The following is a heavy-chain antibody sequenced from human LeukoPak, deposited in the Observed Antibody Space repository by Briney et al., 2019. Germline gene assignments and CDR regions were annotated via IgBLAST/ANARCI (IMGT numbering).Heavy chain of an antibody. V-gene: IGHV3-48*02. J-gene: IGHJ4*02. CDR1: GFTFSSYS. D-gene: IGHD2-2*01. CDR3: GRDAGSTSLLH. CDR2: ISRSSSTI. Sequence: GGSLRLSRAASGFTFSSYSINCVRQAPGKGLEWVSYISRSSSTIYYADSVKGRFTICRDNAKNSLYLQLSSLRDEDTAVYLEGRDAGSTSLLHWGQGTLVTVSS.